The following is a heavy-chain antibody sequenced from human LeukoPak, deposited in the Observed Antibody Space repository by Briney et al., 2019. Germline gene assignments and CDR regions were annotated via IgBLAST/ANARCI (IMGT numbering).Heavy chain of an antibody. V-gene: IGHV1-2*02. CDR1: GYTFTGYY. CDR2: INPNSGGT. J-gene: IGHJ3*02. Sequence: ASVKVSCKASGYTFTGYYMHWVRQAPGQGLEWMGWINPNSGGTNYAQKFQGRVTMTRDTSISTAYMELSRLRSDDTAVYYCARPSYSGSSTLGDALDIWGRGTMVTVSS. D-gene: IGHD1-26*01. CDR3: ARPSYSGSSTLGDALDI.